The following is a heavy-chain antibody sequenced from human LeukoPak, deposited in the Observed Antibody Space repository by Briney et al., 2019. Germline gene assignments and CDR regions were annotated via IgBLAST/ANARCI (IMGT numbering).Heavy chain of an antibody. CDR1: GGTFSSYA. CDR3: ARDGGITMVRAARNWFDP. Sequence: SVKVSCKASGGTFSSYAISWVRQAPGQGLEWMGRIIPILGIANYAQKFLGRVTITADKSTSTAYMELSSLRSEDTAVYYCARDGGITMVRAARNWFDPWGQGTLVTVSS. J-gene: IGHJ5*02. V-gene: IGHV1-69*04. D-gene: IGHD3-10*01. CDR2: IIPILGIA.